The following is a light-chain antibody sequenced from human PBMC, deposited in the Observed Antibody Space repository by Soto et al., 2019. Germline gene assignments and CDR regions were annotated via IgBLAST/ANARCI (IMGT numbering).Light chain of an antibody. CDR1: QSVSSAY. V-gene: IGKV3D-20*02. Sequence: EIVLTQSPGTLALSPGERATLSCRASQSVSSAYLAWYQQKPGQAPRLLIYGASTRATGVPARFSGSGSGTDFTLTISSLEPEDLAVYYCQQRSNWLTFGGGTKVDIK. CDR2: GAS. CDR3: QQRSNWLT. J-gene: IGKJ4*01.